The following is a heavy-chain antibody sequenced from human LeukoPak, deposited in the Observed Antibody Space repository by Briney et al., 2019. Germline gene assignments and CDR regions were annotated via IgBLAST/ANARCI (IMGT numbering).Heavy chain of an antibody. CDR2: IIPIFGTA. CDR1: GGTFSSYA. Sequence: VASVKVSCKASGGTFSSYAISWVRQAPGQGLEWMGGIIPIFGTANYAQKFQGRVTITADESTSTAYMELSSLRSEDTAVYYCARALPGYSGYGLDWGLGTLVTVSS. J-gene: IGHJ4*02. D-gene: IGHD5-12*01. CDR3: ARALPGYSGYGLD. V-gene: IGHV1-69*13.